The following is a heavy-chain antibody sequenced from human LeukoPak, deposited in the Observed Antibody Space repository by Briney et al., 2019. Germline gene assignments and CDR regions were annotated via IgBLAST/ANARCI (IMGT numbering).Heavy chain of an antibody. CDR2: IGTEDDT. CDR1: GFTLRNYD. Sequence: PEGSLRLSCTASGFTLRNYDMHWVRQTTEKGLEWVSGIGTEDDTFYPDSVKGRFTISRENAKNSFYLQMNSLRAGDTAVYYCARGRFVLVPSLERWYFDLWGRGTLVTVSS. J-gene: IGHJ2*01. V-gene: IGHV3-13*01. CDR3: ARGRFVLVPSLERWYFDL. D-gene: IGHD2-8*02.